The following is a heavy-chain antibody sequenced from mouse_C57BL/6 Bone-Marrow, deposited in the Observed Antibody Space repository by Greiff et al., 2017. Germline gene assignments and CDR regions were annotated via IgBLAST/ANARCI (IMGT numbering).Heavy chain of an antibody. CDR3: ARGVITTSFAY. J-gene: IGHJ3*01. CDR2: ISDGGSYT. V-gene: IGHV5-4*03. Sequence: EVKLMESGGGLVKPGGSLKLSCAASGFTFSSYAMSWVRQTPEKRLEWVATISDGGSYTYYPDNVKGRFTISRDNDKNNLYLQMSHLKSEDTAMYYCARGVITTSFAYWGQGTLVTVSA. CDR1: GFTFSSYA. D-gene: IGHD2-4*01.